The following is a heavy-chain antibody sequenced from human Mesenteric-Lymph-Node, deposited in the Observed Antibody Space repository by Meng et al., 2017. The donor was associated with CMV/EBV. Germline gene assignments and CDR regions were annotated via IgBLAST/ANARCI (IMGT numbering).Heavy chain of an antibody. D-gene: IGHD1-1*01. CDR3: AREIKLASDY. J-gene: IGHJ4*02. CDR1: GYTFTAYY. V-gene: IGHV1-2*02. Sequence: ASVKVSCKASGYTFTAYYMHWLRQAPGQGPEWMGWINPNNGGTNYAQKFQGRVTMTRDTSISTAYMELSRLTSDDTAVYYCAREIKLASDYWGQGTLVTVSS. CDR2: INPNNGGT.